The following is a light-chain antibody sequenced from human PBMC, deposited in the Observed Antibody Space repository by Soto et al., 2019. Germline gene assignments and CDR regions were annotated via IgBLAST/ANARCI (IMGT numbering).Light chain of an antibody. CDR2: EVS. J-gene: IGLJ1*01. V-gene: IGLV2-14*01. Sequence: SVLTQPASVSGSPGQSITISCTGTSSDVGDYDYVSWYQHHPGKAPKLMIYEVSNRPSGVSNRFSAPKSGNTASLTISGLQTEDEADYYCSSYTSSSTLLFGAGTKVTVL. CDR3: SSYTSSSTLL. CDR1: SSDVGDYDY.